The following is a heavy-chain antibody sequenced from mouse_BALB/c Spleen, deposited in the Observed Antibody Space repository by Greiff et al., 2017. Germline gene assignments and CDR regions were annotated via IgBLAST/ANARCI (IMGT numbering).Heavy chain of an antibody. CDR1: GFNIKDYY. CDR3: NARDDRYAMDY. D-gene: IGHD2-12*01. V-gene: IGHV14-4*02. CDR2: IDPENGDT. J-gene: IGHJ4*01. Sequence: VQLQQSGAELVRSGASVKLSCTASGFNIKDYYMHWVKQRPEQGLEWIGWIDPENGDTEYAPKFQGKATMTADTSPNTAYLQLSSLTSEDTAVYYCNARDDRYAMDYWGQGTSVTVSS.